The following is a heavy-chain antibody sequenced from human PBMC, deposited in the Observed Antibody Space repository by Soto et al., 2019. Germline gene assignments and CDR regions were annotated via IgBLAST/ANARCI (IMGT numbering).Heavy chain of an antibody. CDR3: ARDDLNRGGKYFDY. CDR1: GYSFTTHD. D-gene: IGHD2-15*01. Sequence: QVQLVQSGAEVKKPGASVKVSCKASGYSFTTHDITWLRQAPGKGLEWVGGISTDRGDTIYPQNLQGRVTMTTDSSTSTVYMELKMLRSDDTAVYYCARDDLNRGGKYFDYWGQGTLVTVSS. CDR2: ISTDRGDT. V-gene: IGHV1-18*01. J-gene: IGHJ4*02.